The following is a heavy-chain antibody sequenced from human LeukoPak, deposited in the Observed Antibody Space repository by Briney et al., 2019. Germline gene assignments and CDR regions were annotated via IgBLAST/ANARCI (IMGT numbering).Heavy chain of an antibody. J-gene: IGHJ1*01. CDR3: ARDLHGGNSGLSY. Sequence: PSETLSLTCTVSGGSISSYYWSWIRQPPGKGLEWIGYIHYSGFSNYNPSLKSRVTISVDTSKNQFSLKLSFVTAADTAVYYCARDLHGGNSGLSYWGQGTLVTVSS. CDR2: IHYSGFS. D-gene: IGHD4-23*01. V-gene: IGHV4-59*01. CDR1: GGSISSYY.